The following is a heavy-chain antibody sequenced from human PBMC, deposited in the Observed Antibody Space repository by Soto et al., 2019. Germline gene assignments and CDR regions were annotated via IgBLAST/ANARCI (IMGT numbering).Heavy chain of an antibody. Sequence: ASVKVSCKVSGYTLTELSMHWVRQAPGKGLEWMGGFDPEDGETIYAQKFQGRVTMTEDTSTDTAYMELSSLRSEDTAVYYCATVGGSPTSRRRPYYYYGMDIWGQGTTVNVSS. CDR2: FDPEDGET. CDR1: GYTLTELS. V-gene: IGHV1-24*01. D-gene: IGHD2-2*01. CDR3: ATVGGSPTSRRRPYYYYGMDI. J-gene: IGHJ6*02.